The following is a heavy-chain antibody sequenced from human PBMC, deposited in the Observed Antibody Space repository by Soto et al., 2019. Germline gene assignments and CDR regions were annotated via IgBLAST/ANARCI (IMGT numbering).Heavy chain of an antibody. CDR2: INAGNGNT. Sequence: ATVNDSYKASVYTFTIYLMHWVRQAPGQRLEWMGWINAGNGNTKYSQKFQGRVTITRDTSASTAYMELSSLRSEDTAVYYCARGRGHKWYFDLWGRGTLVTGSS. V-gene: IGHV1-3*01. CDR3: ARGRGHKWYFDL. J-gene: IGHJ2*01. CDR1: VYTFTIYL.